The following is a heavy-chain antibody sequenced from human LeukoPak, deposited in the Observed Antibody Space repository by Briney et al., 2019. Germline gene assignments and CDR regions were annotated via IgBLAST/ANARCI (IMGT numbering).Heavy chain of an antibody. CDR1: GLTFSTYA. Sequence: GGSLRPSCAASGLTFSTYAMNWVRQAPGKGLEWVSAISGGGGGTYYADSVKGRFTISTDNSMNTLFLQMNSLRAEDTAVYYCAKGTRSGSYYPFDSWGQGTLVTVSS. V-gene: IGHV3-23*01. CDR2: ISGGGGGT. J-gene: IGHJ4*02. CDR3: AKGTRSGSYYPFDS. D-gene: IGHD3-10*01.